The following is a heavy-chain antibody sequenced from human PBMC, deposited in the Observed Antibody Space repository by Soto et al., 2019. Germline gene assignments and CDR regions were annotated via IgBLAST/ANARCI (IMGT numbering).Heavy chain of an antibody. CDR2: ISGGGGEIRT. CDR3: ARPGYGVDKDAFDI. Sequence: GGSLRLSCAASGFTFSSYAMSWVRQAPGKGLEWVSIISGGGGEIRTYYADSGKGRFTVSRDNSKNTLYLQMDNLRVEDTAVYYCARPGYGVDKDAFDIWGQGTMVTVSS. J-gene: IGHJ3*02. CDR1: GFTFSSYA. D-gene: IGHD4-17*01. V-gene: IGHV3-23*01.